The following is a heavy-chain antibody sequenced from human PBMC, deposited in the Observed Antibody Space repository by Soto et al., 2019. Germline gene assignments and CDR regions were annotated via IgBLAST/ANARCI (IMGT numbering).Heavy chain of an antibody. Sequence: ASVKVSCKASGYTFTSYAMHWVRQAPGQRLEWMGWINADNGNTKYAQKFQGRVTMTTDTSTSTAYMELRSLRSDDTAVYYCARGFRSSWSNFDYWGQGTLVTVSS. V-gene: IGHV1-3*01. CDR1: GYTFTSYA. CDR3: ARGFRSSWSNFDY. J-gene: IGHJ4*02. CDR2: INADNGNT. D-gene: IGHD6-13*01.